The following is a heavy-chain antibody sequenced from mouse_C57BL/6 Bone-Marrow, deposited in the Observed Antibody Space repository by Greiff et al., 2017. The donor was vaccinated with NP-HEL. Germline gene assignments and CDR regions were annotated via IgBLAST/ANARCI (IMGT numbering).Heavy chain of an antibody. V-gene: IGHV12-3*01. CDR1: GFPITSGYY. Sequence: VHLVESGPGLVKPSQSLFLTCSITGFPITSGYYWIWIRQSPGKPLEWMGYITHSGETFYNPSLQSPISITRETSKNQFFLQLNSVTTEDTAMYYCAGDRSLRGYFDVWGTGTTVTVSS. CDR2: ITHSGET. CDR3: AGDRSLRGYFDV. J-gene: IGHJ1*03.